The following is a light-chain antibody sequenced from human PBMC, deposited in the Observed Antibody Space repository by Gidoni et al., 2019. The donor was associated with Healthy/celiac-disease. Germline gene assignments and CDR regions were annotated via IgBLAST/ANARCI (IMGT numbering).Light chain of an antibody. Sequence: EIVLTQSPATLSLYPGERATLYCRASQSVSSYFARYQQKPGQARRLLIYDASNSATGIPARFSGIGSGTDFTLTISSLEPEDFAVYYCQQRSNWPWTFXXXTKVEIK. CDR3: QQRSNWPWT. J-gene: IGKJ1*01. V-gene: IGKV3-11*01. CDR1: QSVSSY. CDR2: DAS.